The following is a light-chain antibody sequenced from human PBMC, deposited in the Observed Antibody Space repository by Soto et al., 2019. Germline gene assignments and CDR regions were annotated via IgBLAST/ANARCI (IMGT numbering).Light chain of an antibody. CDR2: AVS. V-gene: IGLV2-11*01. CDR1: SSDVGGYNY. Sequence: QSALTQPRSVSGSPGQSVTISCTGTSSDVGGYNYVSWYQQHPGKAPKLMIYAVSKRPLGVPDRFSGSKSGNTASLTISGLQAEDEADYYCCSYAGNYTFVFGGGTKLTVL. J-gene: IGLJ2*01. CDR3: CSYAGNYTFV.